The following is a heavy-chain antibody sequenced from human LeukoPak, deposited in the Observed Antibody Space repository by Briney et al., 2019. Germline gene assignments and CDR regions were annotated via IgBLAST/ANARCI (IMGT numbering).Heavy chain of an antibody. Sequence: PGGSLRLSCAASGFSFSTYAMNWVRQAPGKGLEWVSAISYGADSAYYADSVKGRFTISRDNSKNTLFMQMNSLRAEDTAVYYCAKDFYDSSGSRYDYWGQGTLVTVSS. V-gene: IGHV3-23*01. CDR1: GFSFSTYA. CDR2: ISYGADSA. D-gene: IGHD3-22*01. CDR3: AKDFYDSSGSRYDY. J-gene: IGHJ4*02.